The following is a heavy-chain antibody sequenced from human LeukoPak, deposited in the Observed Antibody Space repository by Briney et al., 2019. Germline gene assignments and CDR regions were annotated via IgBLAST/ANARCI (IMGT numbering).Heavy chain of an antibody. Sequence: SVKVSCKASGGTFSSYAISWVRQAPGQGLEWMGGMIPVFGTANYAQKFQGRVTITADESTSTAYMELSSLRSEDTAVYYCARGFGVVTPDRLYYFDYWGQGTLVTVSS. J-gene: IGHJ4*02. D-gene: IGHD3-3*01. CDR2: MIPVFGTA. V-gene: IGHV1-69*13. CDR1: GGTFSSYA. CDR3: ARGFGVVTPDRLYYFDY.